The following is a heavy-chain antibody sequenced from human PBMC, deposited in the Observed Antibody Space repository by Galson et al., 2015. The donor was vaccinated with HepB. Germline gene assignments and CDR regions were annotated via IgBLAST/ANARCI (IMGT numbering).Heavy chain of an antibody. V-gene: IGHV3-23*01. J-gene: IGHJ4*02. CDR1: GFTFSNYA. D-gene: IGHD4-17*01. Sequence: SLRLSCAASGFTFSNYAMSWVRQAPGKGLEWVSVISGTGDSTSYADSVKGRFTISRDNSKNTLYLQMNCLRAEDTAVYYCAKDHWDGDFRLTFDYWGRGTLVTVSS. CDR3: AKDHWDGDFRLTFDY. CDR2: ISGTGDST.